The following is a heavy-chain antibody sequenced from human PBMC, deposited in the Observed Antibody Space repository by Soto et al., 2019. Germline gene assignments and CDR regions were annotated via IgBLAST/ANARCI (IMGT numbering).Heavy chain of an antibody. J-gene: IGHJ6*02. V-gene: IGHV3-21*01. CDR2: ISSSSSYI. CDR3: ARDAIVLVAAAYSNRGMDV. Sequence: EVQLVESGGGLVKPGGSLRLSCAASGFTFSSYSMNWVRQAPGKGLEWVSSISSSSSYIYYADSVKGRFTIARDNAHNSLYMQMTSMRDEDTAVYYCARDAIVLVAAAYSNRGMDVWGQGTTVTVSS. CDR1: GFTFSSYS. D-gene: IGHD2-2*01.